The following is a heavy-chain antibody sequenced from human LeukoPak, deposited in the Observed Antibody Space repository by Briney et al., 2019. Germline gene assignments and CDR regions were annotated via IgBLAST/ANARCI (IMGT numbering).Heavy chain of an antibody. CDR1: GGSISSGSYY. CDR3: ARANRYDLYFDY. CDR2: IYISGST. Sequence: SETLSLTCTVSGGSISSGSYYWSWIRQPAGTGLEWIGRIYISGSTNYNPSLKSRVTISVDTSKNQISLKLSSVTAADTAVYYCARANRYDLYFDYWGQGTLVTVSS. J-gene: IGHJ4*02. V-gene: IGHV4-61*02. D-gene: IGHD5-12*01.